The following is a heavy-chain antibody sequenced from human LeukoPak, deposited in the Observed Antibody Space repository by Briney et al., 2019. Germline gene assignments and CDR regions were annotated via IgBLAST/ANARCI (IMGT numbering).Heavy chain of an antibody. V-gene: IGHV3-15*01. D-gene: IGHD2-2*03. CDR2: IKSKTDRGTT. CDR3: TTVPTLDIVEVSAAMRPYYYSYAMDV. CDR1: GFTFSNAW. J-gene: IGHJ6*02. Sequence: GGSLRLSCAASGFTFSNAWMSWVRQAPGKGLEWVGRIKSKTDRGTTDYAAPVKGRFTISRDDSKNTLYLQMNSLKTEDTAVYYCTTVPTLDIVEVSAAMRPYYYSYAMDVWGQGTTVTVSS.